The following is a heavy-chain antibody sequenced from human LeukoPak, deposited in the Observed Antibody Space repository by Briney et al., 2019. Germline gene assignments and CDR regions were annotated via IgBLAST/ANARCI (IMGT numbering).Heavy chain of an antibody. CDR1: GFTFRSYA. CDR3: AKYYYGSSGYYSFQH. V-gene: IGHV3-23*01. D-gene: IGHD3-22*01. CDR2: VTGGGGTT. J-gene: IGHJ1*01. Sequence: GGSLRLSCAASGFTFRSYAMSWVRQAPGKGLEWVSTVTGGGGTTYYADSVKGRFTISRDNSKNTLYLQMNSLRAEDTAVYYCAKYYYGSSGYYSFQHWGQGTLVTVSS.